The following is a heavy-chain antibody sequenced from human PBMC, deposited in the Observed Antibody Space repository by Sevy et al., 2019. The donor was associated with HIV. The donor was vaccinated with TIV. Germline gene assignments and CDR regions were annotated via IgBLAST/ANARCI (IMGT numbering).Heavy chain of an antibody. J-gene: IGHJ4*02. CDR3: VRGLQSHCDRTACPLDH. CDR1: GFSLSGSD. CDR2: IGTLDDT. V-gene: IGHV3-13*04. D-gene: IGHD2-21*01. Sequence: GGSLRLSCAAYGFSLSGSDMHWVRQSTGKGLEWISSIGTLDDTFYAESVKGRFTISRDNGKSSLYLQMNTLRVGDTARYYCVRGLQSHCDRTACPLDHWGQGTLVTVSS.